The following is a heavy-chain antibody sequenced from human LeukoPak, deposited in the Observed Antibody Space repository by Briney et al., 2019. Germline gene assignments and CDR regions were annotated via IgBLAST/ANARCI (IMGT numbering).Heavy chain of an antibody. CDR2: IYDSGST. CDR3: ARGTAMVSFDY. D-gene: IGHD5-18*01. CDR1: GGSISSYY. J-gene: IGHJ4*02. V-gene: IGHV4-59*01. Sequence: SETLSLTCTVSGGSISSYYWSWIRQPPGMGLEWIGYIYDSGSTNYNPSLKSRVAISVDTSKNQFSLKLSSVTAAETAVYYCARGTAMVSFDYWGQGTLVTVSS.